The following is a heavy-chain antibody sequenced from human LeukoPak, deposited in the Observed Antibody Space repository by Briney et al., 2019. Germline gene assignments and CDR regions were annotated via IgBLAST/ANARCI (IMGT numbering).Heavy chain of an antibody. CDR3: ARWGDGWAGSGSYYPKNYYYYMDV. D-gene: IGHD3-10*01. Sequence: ASVKVSCKASGYTFTSYAMNWVRQATGQGLEWMGWMNPNSGNTGYAQKFQGRVTMTRNTSISTAYMELSSLRSEDTAVYYCARWGDGWAGSGSYYPKNYYYYMDVWGKGTTVTISS. V-gene: IGHV1-8*02. CDR1: GYTFTSYA. CDR2: MNPNSGNT. J-gene: IGHJ6*03.